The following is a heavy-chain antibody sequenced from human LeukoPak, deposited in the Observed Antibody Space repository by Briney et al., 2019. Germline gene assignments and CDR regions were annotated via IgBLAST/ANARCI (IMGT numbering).Heavy chain of an antibody. CDR1: GGSMSPYH. D-gene: IGHD6-19*01. J-gene: IGHJ4*02. CDR2: IYYSGST. V-gene: IGHV4-59*08. CDR3: ARAVSGRFDY. Sequence: SETLSLTCTVSGGSMSPYHWGWIRQPPGKGLEWTGYIYYSGSTNYNPSLNSRVTISVDTSKNQFSLRLSSVTAADTAIYCCARAVSGRFDYWGQGTLVTVSS.